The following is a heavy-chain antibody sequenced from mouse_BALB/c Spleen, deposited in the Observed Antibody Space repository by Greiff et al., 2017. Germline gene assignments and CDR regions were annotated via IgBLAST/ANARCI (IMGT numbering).Heavy chain of an antibody. V-gene: IGHV14-1*02. CDR3: AIIYYGGDDMDY. J-gene: IGHJ4*01. Sequence: VQLQQSGAELVRPGALVKLSCKASGFNFKDYYMHWVKQRPEQGLEWIGWIDPENGNTIYDPKFQGKASITADTSSTTAYLQLSSLTSEDASVYYCAIIYYGGDDMDYWGQGTSVTVSS. D-gene: IGHD2-13*01. CDR1: GFNFKDYY. CDR2: IDPENGNT.